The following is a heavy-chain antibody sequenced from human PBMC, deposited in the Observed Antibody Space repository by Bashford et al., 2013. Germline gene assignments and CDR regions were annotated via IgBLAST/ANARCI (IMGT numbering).Heavy chain of an antibody. CDR1: VGLQXLL. J-gene: IGHJ6*02. CDR3: ARDREAYNDFYYYGMDV. Sequence: SETLSLTCAVYVGLQXLLLELDPPAPRKGLEWIGEINHSGSTNYNPSLKSRVTISVDTSKNQFSLKLSSVTAADTAVYYCARDREAYNDFYYYGMDVWGLGTTVTVSS. CDR2: INHSGST. D-gene: IGHD5-24*01. V-gene: IGHV4-34*01.